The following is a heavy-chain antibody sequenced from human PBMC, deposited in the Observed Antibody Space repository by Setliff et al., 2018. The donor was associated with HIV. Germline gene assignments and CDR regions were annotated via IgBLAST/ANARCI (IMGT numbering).Heavy chain of an antibody. CDR1: GGTFSSYA. CDR3: ARDFGGYCSSMSCPGLFDP. D-gene: IGHD2-2*01. J-gene: IGHJ5*02. V-gene: IGHV1-69*06. Sequence: SVKVSCKASGGTFSSYAISWVRQAPGQGLEWMGGIIPIFGTTNYAQKFQGRVTITADKSTSTAYMELSSLRSEDTAVYYCARDFGGYCSSMSCPGLFDPWGQGTLVTVSS. CDR2: IIPIFGTT.